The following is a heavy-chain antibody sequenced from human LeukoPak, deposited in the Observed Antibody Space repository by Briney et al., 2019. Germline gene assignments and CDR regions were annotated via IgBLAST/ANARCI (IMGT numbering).Heavy chain of an antibody. CDR2: IYYSGST. D-gene: IGHD6-19*01. CDR1: GGSISSSSYY. CDR3: ARHQPYSSGWYPDY. J-gene: IGHJ4*02. V-gene: IGHV4-39*01. Sequence: SETLSLXCTVSGGSISSSSYYWGWIRQPPGKGSEWIGNIYYSGSTYCNPSLKSRVTISVDTSKNQFSLKLSSVTAADTAVYYCARHQPYSSGWYPDYWGQGTLVTVSS.